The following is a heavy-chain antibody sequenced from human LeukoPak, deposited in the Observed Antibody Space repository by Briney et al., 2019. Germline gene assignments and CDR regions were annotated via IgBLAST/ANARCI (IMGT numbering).Heavy chain of an antibody. CDR1: GFTFSNYD. CDR2: IGVPGDT. D-gene: IGHD2-15*01. CDR3: ARAGTGVSGVVDY. J-gene: IGHJ4*02. V-gene: IGHV3-13*01. Sequence: PGGSLRLSCAAPGFTFSNYDMHWVRQPTGKGLEWVSAIGVPGDTYYPDSVKGRFTISRENARNSLYLQMNSLRAGDTGVYFCARAGTGVSGVVDYWGQGTLVTVSS.